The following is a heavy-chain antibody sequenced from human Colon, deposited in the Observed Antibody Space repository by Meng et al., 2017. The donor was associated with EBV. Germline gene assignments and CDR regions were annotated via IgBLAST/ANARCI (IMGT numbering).Heavy chain of an antibody. D-gene: IGHD6-19*01. Sequence: QVQLVQSGSGLQKPGASVMVSWKASGYTFTRYPMNWVRQAPGEGLEWMGWISTNTGNPTYAQGFTGRFVFSVDTSVSTAYLQISSLKAEDTAVYYCGTLKYTSGFYGPAYWGQGALVTVSS. CDR2: ISTNTGNP. J-gene: IGHJ4*02. CDR1: GYTFTRYP. V-gene: IGHV7-4-1*02. CDR3: GTLKYTSGFYGPAY.